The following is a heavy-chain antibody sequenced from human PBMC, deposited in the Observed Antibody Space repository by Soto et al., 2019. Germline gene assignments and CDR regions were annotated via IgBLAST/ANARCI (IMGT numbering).Heavy chain of an antibody. CDR1: GYTFTSYA. D-gene: IGHD5-18*01. V-gene: IGHV1-3*01. Sequence: QVQLVQSGAEVKKPGASVKVSCKASGYTFTSYAMHWVRQAPGQRLEWMGWINAGNGNTKYSQKFQGRVTITRDTSASTAYMELSSMRSEDTAVYYCARAFGYSYGYSFDYWGQGTLVTVSS. CDR2: INAGNGNT. J-gene: IGHJ4*02. CDR3: ARAFGYSYGYSFDY.